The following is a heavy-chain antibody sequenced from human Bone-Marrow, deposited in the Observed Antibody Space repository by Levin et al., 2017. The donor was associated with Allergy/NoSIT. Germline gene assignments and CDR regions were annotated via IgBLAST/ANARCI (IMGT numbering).Heavy chain of an antibody. CDR2: ISGGGGGAT. V-gene: IGHV3-23*01. J-gene: IGHJ5*02. D-gene: IGHD2-2*01. CDR1: GFTFSSYP. Sequence: QSGGSLRLSCAASGFTFSSYPMTWVRQAPGKGLEWVSSISGGGGGATYHADSVRGRFTISRDNSKNTLYLQMNSLRAEDTAVYYCAICSNELPDNWFDPWGQGTLVTVSS. CDR3: AICSNELPDNWFDP.